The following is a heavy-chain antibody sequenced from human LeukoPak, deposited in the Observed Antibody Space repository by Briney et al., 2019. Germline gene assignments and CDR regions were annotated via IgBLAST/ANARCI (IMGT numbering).Heavy chain of an antibody. V-gene: IGHV3-23*01. Sequence: GGSLRLSCAASGFTFSSYTMSWVRQAPGKGLEWVSAISGSGGSTYYADSVKGRFTISRDNSKNTLYLQMNSLRAEDTAVYYCASPYSSSWYYYFDYWGQGTLVTVSS. CDR1: GFTFSSYT. J-gene: IGHJ4*02. CDR2: ISGSGGST. D-gene: IGHD6-13*01. CDR3: ASPYSSSWYYYFDY.